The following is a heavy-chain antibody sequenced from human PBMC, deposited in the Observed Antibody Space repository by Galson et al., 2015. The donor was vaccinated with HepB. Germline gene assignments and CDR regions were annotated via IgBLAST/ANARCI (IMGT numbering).Heavy chain of an antibody. V-gene: IGHV5-51*01. Sequence: QSGAEVKKPGESLKISCEGSGFSFASHWIGWVRQVPGKGLEWLGVIYPGDSDTRYSPSFQGQVTISADKSITTAYLQWSSLKASDTATYYCAAQKGKDSSPWYDLESWGQGTLVTVSS. J-gene: IGHJ4*02. D-gene: IGHD6-19*01. CDR3: AAQKGKDSSPWYDLES. CDR2: IYPGDSDT. CDR1: GFSFASHW.